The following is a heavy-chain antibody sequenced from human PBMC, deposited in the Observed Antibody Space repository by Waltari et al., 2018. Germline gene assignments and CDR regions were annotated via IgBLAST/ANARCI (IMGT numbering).Heavy chain of an antibody. D-gene: IGHD2-8*01. J-gene: IGHJ4*02. CDR2: IYSSGST. V-gene: IGHV4-59*01. CDR1: GGSISSYY. CDR3: ARGNIVLMVYDY. Sequence: QVQLQESGPGLVKPSETLSLTCTVSGGSISSYYWSWIRQPPGKGLEWIGYIYSSGSTNYNPSLKSRVTISVDTSKNQFSLKLSSVTAADTAVYYCARGNIVLMVYDYWGQGTLVTVSS.